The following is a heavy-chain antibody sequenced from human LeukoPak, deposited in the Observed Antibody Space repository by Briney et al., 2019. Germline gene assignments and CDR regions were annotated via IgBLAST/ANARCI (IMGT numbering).Heavy chain of an antibody. J-gene: IGHJ4*02. CDR3: ARDRGIFGSGRLE. V-gene: IGHV4-59*12. CDR2: VYSSGST. Sequence: SETLSLTCTVSGGSISSYYWSWIRQPRGKGLEWIGDVYSSGSTNYNSSLESRVTISVGTSKKQFSLKLSSVTAADTAVYYCARDRGIFGSGRLEWGQGTLVTVSS. CDR1: GGSISSYY. D-gene: IGHD2-15*01.